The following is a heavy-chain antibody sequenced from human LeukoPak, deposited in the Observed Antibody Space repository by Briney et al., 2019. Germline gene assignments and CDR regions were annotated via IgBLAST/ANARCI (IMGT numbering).Heavy chain of an antibody. CDR2: ISTNGVNT. V-gene: IGHV3-23*01. CDR1: GFTFGNYA. J-gene: IGHJ4*02. CDR3: AKGSAAARPYYFDS. D-gene: IGHD6-6*01. Sequence: GGSLRLSCQTSGFTFGNYAMSWVRQAQGKELVWISAISTNGVNTYYADSVKGRFTISRDNSRHTLSLQMNGLRADDTAVYYCAKGSAAARPYYFDSWGQGTLVAVSS.